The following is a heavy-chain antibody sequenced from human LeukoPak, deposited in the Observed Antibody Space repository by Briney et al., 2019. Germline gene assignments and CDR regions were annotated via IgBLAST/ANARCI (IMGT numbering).Heavy chain of an antibody. J-gene: IGHJ4*02. V-gene: IGHV4-39*07. D-gene: IGHD3-9*01. CDR2: IYYSGST. Sequence: SETLSLTCTVSGGSISSSSYYWGWIRQPPGKGLEWIGSIYYSGSTYYNPSLKSRVTISVDTSKNQFSLKLSSVTAADTAVYYCARDHYDILTGYWVDFDYWGQGTLVTVSS. CDR3: ARDHYDILTGYWVDFDY. CDR1: GGSISSSSYY.